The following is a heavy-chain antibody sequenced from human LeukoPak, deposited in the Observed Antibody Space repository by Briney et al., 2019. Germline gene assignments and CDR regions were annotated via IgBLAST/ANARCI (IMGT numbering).Heavy chain of an antibody. CDR3: ARSGGLLDAFDI. D-gene: IGHD3-16*01. CDR2: LRYTGET. J-gene: IGHJ3*02. Sequence: GGSLRLSCAASGFTFSQYSINWVRQAPGKGLEWVSHLRYTGETFYADSVKGRFTISRDNSKNTLYLQMNSLRAEDTAVYDCARSGGLLDAFDIWGQGTMVTVSS. CDR1: GFTFSQYS. V-gene: IGHV3-48*01.